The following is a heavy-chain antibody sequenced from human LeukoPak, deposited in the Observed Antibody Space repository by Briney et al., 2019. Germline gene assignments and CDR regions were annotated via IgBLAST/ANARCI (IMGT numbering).Heavy chain of an antibody. CDR1: GFTFDDYA. V-gene: IGHV3-9*01. Sequence: GGSLRLSCAASGFTFDDYAMHWVRQAPGKGLEWVSGISWNSGSIGYADSVKGRFTISRDNAKNSLYLQMNSLRAEDTAVYYCARSRYRFDPWGQGTLVTVSS. CDR2: ISWNSGSI. CDR3: ARSRYRFDP. D-gene: IGHD1-1*01. J-gene: IGHJ5*02.